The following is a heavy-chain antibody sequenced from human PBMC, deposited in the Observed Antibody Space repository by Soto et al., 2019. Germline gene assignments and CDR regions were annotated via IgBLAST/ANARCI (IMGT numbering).Heavy chain of an antibody. Sequence: PGGSLIRSCSASGFTFSSYAMSSVRQAPGKGLEWVSAISGSGGSTYYADSVKGRFTISRDNSKNTLYLQMNSLRAEDTAVYYCAKDGTVVTRNYFDYWGQGTLVTVSS. J-gene: IGHJ4*02. V-gene: IGHV3-23*01. CDR1: GFTFSSYA. CDR2: ISGSGGST. D-gene: IGHD2-21*02. CDR3: AKDGTVVTRNYFDY.